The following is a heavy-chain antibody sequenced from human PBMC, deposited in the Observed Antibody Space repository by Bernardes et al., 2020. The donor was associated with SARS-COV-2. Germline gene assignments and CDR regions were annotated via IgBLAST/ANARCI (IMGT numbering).Heavy chain of an antibody. CDR3: AREGARNYDILTGYTRPYYFDY. CDR1: GGSISSYY. V-gene: IGHV4-59*01. J-gene: IGHJ4*02. Sequence: ETLSLTCTVSGGSISSYYWSWIRQPPGKGLEWIGYIYYSGSTNYNPSLKSRVTISVDTSKNQFSLKLSSVTAADTAVYYCAREGARNYDILTGYTRPYYFDYWGQGTLVTVSS. CDR2: IYYSGST. D-gene: IGHD3-9*01.